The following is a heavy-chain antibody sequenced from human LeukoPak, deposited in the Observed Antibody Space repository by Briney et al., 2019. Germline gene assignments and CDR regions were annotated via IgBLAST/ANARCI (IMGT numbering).Heavy chain of an antibody. CDR1: GLTFSSYS. Sequence: AGGSLRLSCAASGLTFSSYSMNWVRQAPGKGLEWVSYISSSSSTIYYADSVKGRFTISRDNAKNSLYLQMNSLRDEDTAVYYCARSYDFWDYYYMDVWGKGTTVTVSS. D-gene: IGHD3-3*01. J-gene: IGHJ6*03. CDR3: ARSYDFWDYYYMDV. CDR2: ISSSSSTI. V-gene: IGHV3-48*02.